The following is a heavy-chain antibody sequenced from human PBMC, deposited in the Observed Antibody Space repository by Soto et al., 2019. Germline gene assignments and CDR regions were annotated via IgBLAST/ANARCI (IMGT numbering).Heavy chain of an antibody. V-gene: IGHV1-69*04. CDR2: IIPILGIA. Sequence: GASGKVSWKGCGGTFSRYNISWGGQAPGQGVEWMGRIIPILGIANYAQKFQGRVTITADKFTSTAYMELSSLRSEDTAVYYCARDRGADYGSGSYYTFDYWGQGTLVTVSS. CDR1: GGTFSRYN. J-gene: IGHJ4*02. CDR3: ARDRGADYGSGSYYTFDY. D-gene: IGHD3-10*01.